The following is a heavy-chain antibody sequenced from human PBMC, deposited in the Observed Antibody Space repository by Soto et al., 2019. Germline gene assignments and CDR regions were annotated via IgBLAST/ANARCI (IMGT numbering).Heavy chain of an antibody. CDR3: ARDGGYYYDSSGYYYGY. CDR1: GYTFTSYA. D-gene: IGHD3-22*01. V-gene: IGHV1-3*01. Sequence: GASVKVSCKASGYTFTSYAMHWVRQAPGQRLEWMGWINAGNGNTKYSQKFQGRVTITRDTSASTAYMELSSLRSEDTAVYYCARDGGYYYDSSGYYYGYWGQGTLVTVSS. J-gene: IGHJ4*02. CDR2: INAGNGNT.